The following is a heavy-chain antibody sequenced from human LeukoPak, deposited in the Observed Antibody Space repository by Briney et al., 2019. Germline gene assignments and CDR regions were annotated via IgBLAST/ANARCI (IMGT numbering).Heavy chain of an antibody. CDR1: GGSISNEY. CDR3: VRDRPNYYGSGSYHYYYYAMDV. J-gene: IGHJ6*02. D-gene: IGHD3-10*01. CDR2: VYYSGST. Sequence: WETLSLTCNVSGGSISNEYWTWIRQPPGKGLEWIGYVYYSGSTIYNPSLKSRVTISVEASKNQFSLKLSSVTAADTAVYYCVRDRPNYYGSGSYHYYYYAMDVWGPGTTVIVSS. V-gene: IGHV4-59*01.